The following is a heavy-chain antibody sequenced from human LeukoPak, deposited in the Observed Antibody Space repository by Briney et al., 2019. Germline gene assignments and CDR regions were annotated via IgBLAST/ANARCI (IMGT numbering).Heavy chain of an antibody. V-gene: IGHV4-4*07. CDR2: IYSSGNT. D-gene: IGHD1-26*01. CDR3: ARERGILRGAAFDI. Sequence: PSETLSLTCTASGVSFSTYYWTWLRQPGGKGLEWIGRIYSSGNTNYNPSLESRVTMSIDTSKNQFSLKLTSVTAADTAVYYCARERGILRGAAFDIWGQGTVVTVSS. CDR1: GVSFSTYY. J-gene: IGHJ3*02.